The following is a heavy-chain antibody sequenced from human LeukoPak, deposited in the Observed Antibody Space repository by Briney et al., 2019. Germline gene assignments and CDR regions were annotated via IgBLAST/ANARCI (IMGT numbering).Heavy chain of an antibody. J-gene: IGHJ4*02. CDR3: ARDPYIVVVPAAVDY. Sequence: GGSLRLSCAASGFTFSSYAMHWVRQAPGKGLEWVAVISYDGSNKYYADSVKGRFTISRDNSKNTLYLQMNSLRAEETAVYYCARDPYIVVVPAAVDYWGQGTLVTVSS. D-gene: IGHD2-2*01. CDR2: ISYDGSNK. CDR1: GFTFSSYA. V-gene: IGHV3-30-3*01.